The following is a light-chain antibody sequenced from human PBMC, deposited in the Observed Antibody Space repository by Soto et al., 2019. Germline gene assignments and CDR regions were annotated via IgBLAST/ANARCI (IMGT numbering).Light chain of an antibody. J-gene: IGLJ3*02. Sequence: QSALTQPASVSGSPGQSITISCTGTSSDVGSYNYVSWYQRHPGKVPKLMIYEVSYRPSVVSNRFSGSKSANTASLTISGLQAEDGADYYCSSYASRDTLVFGGGTKVTVL. CDR2: EVS. CDR1: SSDVGSYNY. CDR3: SSYASRDTLV. V-gene: IGLV2-14*01.